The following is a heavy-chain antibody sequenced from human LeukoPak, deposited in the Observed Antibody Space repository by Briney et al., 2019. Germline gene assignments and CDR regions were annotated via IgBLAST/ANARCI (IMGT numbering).Heavy chain of an antibody. J-gene: IGHJ4*02. CDR1: GGSFSGYY. Sequence: PSETLSLTCAVYGGSFSGYYWSWIRQPPGKGLEWIGEINHSGSTNYNPSLKSRVTISVDKSKNQFSLKLSSVTAADTAVYYCARVIHSSSWNFDYWGQGTLVTVSS. CDR2: INHSGST. D-gene: IGHD6-13*01. CDR3: ARVIHSSSWNFDY. V-gene: IGHV4-34*01.